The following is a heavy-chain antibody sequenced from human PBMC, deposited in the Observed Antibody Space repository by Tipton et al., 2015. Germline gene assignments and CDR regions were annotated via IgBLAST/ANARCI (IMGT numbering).Heavy chain of an antibody. Sequence: TLSLTCNVSGTSIRSYYWSWIRQPPGKGLEWIGYIYYIGNTNYNPSLKSRATISVDTSKNQFSLKLSSVTAADTAVYYCAREGHDSGGYSIHGFDIWGQGTMVTVS. V-gene: IGHV4-59*01. D-gene: IGHD3-22*01. J-gene: IGHJ3*02. CDR2: IYYIGNT. CDR1: GTSIRSYY. CDR3: AREGHDSGGYSIHGFDI.